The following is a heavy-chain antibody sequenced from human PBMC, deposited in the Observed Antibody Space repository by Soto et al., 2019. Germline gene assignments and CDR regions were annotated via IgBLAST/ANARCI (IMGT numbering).Heavy chain of an antibody. Sequence: SETLSLTCTVSSDSISRRNWWIWVRQPPGDGLEWIGEVSHSESTNYNPSLKSRVTISVDKSKNHFSLKLSSVTAADTALYYCARSNTMIRGGAYYHYMDVWGKGTTVTVSS. CDR1: SDSISRRNW. CDR3: ARSNTMIRGGAYYHYMDV. V-gene: IGHV4-4*02. J-gene: IGHJ6*03. D-gene: IGHD3-10*01. CDR2: VSHSEST.